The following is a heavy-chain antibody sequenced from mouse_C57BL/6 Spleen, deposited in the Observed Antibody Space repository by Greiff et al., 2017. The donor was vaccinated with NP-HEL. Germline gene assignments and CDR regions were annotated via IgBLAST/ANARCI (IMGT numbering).Heavy chain of an antibody. J-gene: IGHJ3*01. V-gene: IGHV1-26*01. D-gene: IGHD2-10*02. CDR3: ALKEDSILAY. CDR1: GYTFTDYY. CDR2: INPNNGGT. Sequence: VQLQQSGPELVKPGASVKISCKASGYTFTDYYMNWVKQSHGKSLEWIGDINPNNGGTSYNQKFKGKATLTVDKSSSTAYMELRSLTSEDSAVYYCALKEDSILAYWGQGTLVTVSA.